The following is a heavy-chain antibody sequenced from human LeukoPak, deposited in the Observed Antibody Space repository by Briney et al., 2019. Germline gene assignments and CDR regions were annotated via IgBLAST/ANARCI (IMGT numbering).Heavy chain of an antibody. CDR1: GFTFSSYA. V-gene: IGHV3-23*01. Sequence: GGSLRLSCAASGFTFSSYAMNWVRQAPGKGLEWVSAISGGGGSTYYADSVKGRFTISRDNSKNTLYLQMNSLRAEDTAVYYCANLPTRRYYYYYGMDVWGQGTTVTVSS. CDR2: ISGGGGST. J-gene: IGHJ6*02. CDR3: ANLPTRRYYYYYGMDV.